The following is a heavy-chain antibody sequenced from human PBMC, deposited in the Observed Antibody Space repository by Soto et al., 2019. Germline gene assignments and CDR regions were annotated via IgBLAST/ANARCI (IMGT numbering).Heavy chain of an antibody. CDR1: GGSISGSSYY. J-gene: IGHJ4*02. CDR2: IYYSGTT. V-gene: IGHV4-39*01. CDR3: ATHPGLDY. Sequence: QLQLQESGPGLVKPSETLSLTCTVSGGSISGSSYYWGWIRQPPGKGLEWIGSIYYSGTTFYNPSLKSRVTVSVDTSKNQFSLKLSSLTAADTAVYYCATHPGLDYWGQGTLVTVSS.